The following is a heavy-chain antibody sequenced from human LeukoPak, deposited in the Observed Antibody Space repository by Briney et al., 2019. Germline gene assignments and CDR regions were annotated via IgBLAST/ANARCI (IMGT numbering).Heavy chain of an antibody. J-gene: IGHJ4*02. D-gene: IGHD3-16*02. CDR3: ARGDYVWGSYRYFDY. CDR1: GGSISSYY. V-gene: IGHV4-4*07. CDR2: IYTSGST. Sequence: SETLSLTCTVSGGSISSYYWSWIRQPAGKGLEWIGRIYTSGSTNYNPSLKSRVTMSVDTSKNQFSLKLSSVTAADTAVYYCARGDYVWGSYRYFDYWGQGNLVTVSS.